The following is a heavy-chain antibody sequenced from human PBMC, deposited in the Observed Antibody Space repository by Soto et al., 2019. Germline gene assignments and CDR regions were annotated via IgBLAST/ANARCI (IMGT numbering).Heavy chain of an antibody. Sequence: SETLSLTCTVSGGSISSGDYYWSWIRQPPGKGLEWIGYIYYSGSTYYNPSLKSRVTISVDTSKNQFSLKLSSVTAADTAVYYCARDLRGYYYDSSGYFDYWGQGTLVTVS. D-gene: IGHD3-22*01. J-gene: IGHJ4*02. CDR1: GGSISSGDYY. CDR2: IYYSGST. V-gene: IGHV4-30-4*01. CDR3: ARDLRGYYYDSSGYFDY.